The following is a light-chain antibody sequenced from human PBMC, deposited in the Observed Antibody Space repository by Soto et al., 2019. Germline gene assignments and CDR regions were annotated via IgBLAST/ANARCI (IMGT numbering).Light chain of an antibody. Sequence: QLVLTQPASVSGSPGQSITISCTGTSSDVGGYNYVSWYQQHPGKAPKLMIYEVSNRPSGVSNRFSGSKSGNTASLTISGLQAEDEADYYCSSYTSTSIRVFGTGTKLTVL. V-gene: IGLV2-14*01. J-gene: IGLJ1*01. CDR3: SSYTSTSIRV. CDR1: SSDVGGYNY. CDR2: EVS.